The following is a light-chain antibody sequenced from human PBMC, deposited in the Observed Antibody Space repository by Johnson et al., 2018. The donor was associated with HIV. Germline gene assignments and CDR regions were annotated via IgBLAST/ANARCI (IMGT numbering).Light chain of an antibody. CDR2: DNN. CDR3: GTCDTSLSAGGV. Sequence: QSVLTQPPSVSAAPGQKVTISCSGSSSNIGNNYVSWYQQLPGTAPKLLIYDNNKRPSGIPDRFSGSKSGTSATLGITGLPTGDEADYYCGTCDTSLSAGGVFGTGTKVTVL. CDR1: SSNIGNNY. J-gene: IGLJ1*01. V-gene: IGLV1-51*01.